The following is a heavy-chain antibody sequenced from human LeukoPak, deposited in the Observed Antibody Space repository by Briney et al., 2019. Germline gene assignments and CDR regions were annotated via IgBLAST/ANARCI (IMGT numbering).Heavy chain of an antibody. J-gene: IGHJ4*02. CDR2: ISAYNGNT. CDR1: GYTFTSYG. CDR3: ARAVEVGRVSQYDDYAADY. Sequence: ASVKVSCKASGYTFTSYGISWVRQAPGHGLEWMGWISAYNGNTNYAQKLQGRVTMTTDTSTSTAYMELRSLRSDGTAVYYCARAVEVGRVSQYDDYAADYWGQGNLVTVSS. V-gene: IGHV1-18*01. D-gene: IGHD4-17*01.